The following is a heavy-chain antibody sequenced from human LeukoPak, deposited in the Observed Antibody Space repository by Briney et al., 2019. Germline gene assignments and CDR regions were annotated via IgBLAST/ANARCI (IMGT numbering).Heavy chain of an antibody. CDR1: GFTFSSYS. V-gene: IGHV3-21*01. CDR2: ISSSSSYI. CDR3: ARQGYTNRNLDV. D-gene: IGHD1-14*01. J-gene: IGHJ6*04. Sequence: GGSLRLSCAASGFTFSSYSMNWVRQAPGKGLEWVSSISSSSSYIYYADSVKGQFTISRDNAKNSLYLQMNSLRAEDTAVYYCARQGYTNRNLDVWGKGTTVTVSS.